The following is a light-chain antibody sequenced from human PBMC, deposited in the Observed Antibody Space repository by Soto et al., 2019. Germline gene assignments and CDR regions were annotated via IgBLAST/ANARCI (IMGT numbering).Light chain of an antibody. CDR3: QQSYSTST. V-gene: IGKV1-39*01. J-gene: IGKJ3*01. CDR1: QSISSY. Sequence: DIQMTQSPSSLSASVGDRVTITCRASQSISSYLNWYQQKPGKAPKLLIYAASSLQSGVPSRFSGSGSGTDLTLTISSLQPEDFATYYCQQSYSTSTFGPGTKVDIK. CDR2: AAS.